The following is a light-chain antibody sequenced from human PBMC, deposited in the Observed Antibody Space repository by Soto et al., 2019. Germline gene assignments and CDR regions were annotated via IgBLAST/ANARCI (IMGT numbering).Light chain of an antibody. V-gene: IGLV1-47*01. CDR2: RND. Sequence: QSVLTQPPSESGTPGQRVTISCSGNGSNIGSNYVYWYQQFPGMAPKLLISRNDHRPSGVPDRFSGSKSATSASLAISGLRSEDEAAYHCASWDDNLSHCVFGGGTKLTVL. CDR3: ASWDDNLSHCV. J-gene: IGLJ3*02. CDR1: GSNIGSNY.